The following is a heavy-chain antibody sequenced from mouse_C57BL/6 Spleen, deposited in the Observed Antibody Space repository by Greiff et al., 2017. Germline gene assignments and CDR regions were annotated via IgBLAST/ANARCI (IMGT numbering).Heavy chain of an antibody. CDR2: IWSDGST. CDR1: GFSLTSYG. CDR3: ARYDGYYYYAMDY. D-gene: IGHD2-3*01. V-gene: IGHV2-6*03. Sequence: VQLQESGPGLVAPSQSLSITCTVSGFSLTSYGVHWVRQPPGKGLEWLVVIWSDGSTTYNSALKSRLSISKDNSKSQVFLKMNSLQTDDTAMYYCARYDGYYYYAMDYWGQGTSVTVSS. J-gene: IGHJ4*01.